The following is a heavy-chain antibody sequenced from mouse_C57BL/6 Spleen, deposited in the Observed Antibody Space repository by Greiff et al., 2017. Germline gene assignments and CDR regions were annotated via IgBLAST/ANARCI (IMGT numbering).Heavy chain of an antibody. D-gene: IGHD1-1*01. CDR3: ARRGGSSYSAMDY. J-gene: IGHJ4*01. V-gene: IGHV1-55*01. CDR1: GYTFTSYW. Sequence: QVQLQQPGAELVKPGASVKMSCKASGYTFTSYWITWVKQRPGQGLEWIGDIYPGSGSTNYNEKFKSKATLTVDTSSSTAYMQLSSLTSEDSAVYYCARRGGSSYSAMDYWGQGTSGTVSS. CDR2: IYPGSGST.